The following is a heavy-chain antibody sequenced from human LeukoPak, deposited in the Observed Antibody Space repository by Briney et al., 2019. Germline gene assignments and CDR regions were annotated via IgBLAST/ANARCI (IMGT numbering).Heavy chain of an antibody. J-gene: IGHJ4*02. CDR3: TTYSRRGGLHY. Sequence: GGSLRLSCAASGFTFDDYGRAWVRQAPGKGLEWVGRIKSKTDGGTTDYAAPVKGRFTISRDDSKNTLYLQMNSLKTEDTAVYYCTTYSRRGGLHYWGQGTLVTVSS. V-gene: IGHV3-15*01. D-gene: IGHD6-13*01. CDR1: GFTFDDYG. CDR2: IKSKTDGGTT.